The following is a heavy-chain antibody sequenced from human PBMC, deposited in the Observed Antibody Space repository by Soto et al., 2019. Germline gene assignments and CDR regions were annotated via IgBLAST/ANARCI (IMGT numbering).Heavy chain of an antibody. Sequence: GASVKVSCKASGYTFTSYYMHWVRQAPGQGLEWMGIINPSGGSTSYAQKFQGRVTMTRDTSTSTVYMELSSLRSEDTAVYYCARDPLEYCSGRSCYSGGVWFDPWGQGTLVTVSS. D-gene: IGHD2-15*01. CDR1: GYTFTSYY. CDR3: ARDPLEYCSGRSCYSGGVWFDP. CDR2: INPSGGST. V-gene: IGHV1-46*01. J-gene: IGHJ5*02.